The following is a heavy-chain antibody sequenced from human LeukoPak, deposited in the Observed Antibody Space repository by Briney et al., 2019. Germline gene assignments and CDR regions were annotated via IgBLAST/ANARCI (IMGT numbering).Heavy chain of an antibody. J-gene: IGHJ4*02. CDR2: ISSSSNYI. CDR1: GFTFSSYS. D-gene: IGHD3-3*01. CDR3: ARDQYDTWSRRGNFDS. V-gene: IGHV3-21*04. Sequence: PGGSLRLSCAASGFTFSSYSMIWVRQAPGKGLEWVSSISSSSNYIYYADSVKGRFTISRDNTKNSLYLQMNSLRVEDTAVFYCARDQYDTWSRRGNFDSWGQGTLVIVSS.